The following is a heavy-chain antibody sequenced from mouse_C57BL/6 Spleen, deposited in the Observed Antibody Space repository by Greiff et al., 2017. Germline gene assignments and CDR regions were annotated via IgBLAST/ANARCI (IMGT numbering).Heavy chain of an antibody. V-gene: IGHV5-17*01. CDR3: AILYYDYDGPYAMDY. D-gene: IGHD2-4*01. CDR1: GFTISDYG. CDR2: ISSGSSTI. Sequence: EVKLVESGGGLVKPGGSLKLSCAASGFTISDYGMHWVRQAPEKGLEWVAYISSGSSTIYYADTVKGRFTISRDNAKNTLFLQMTSLRSEDTAMYYCAILYYDYDGPYAMDYWGQGTSVTVSS. J-gene: IGHJ4*01.